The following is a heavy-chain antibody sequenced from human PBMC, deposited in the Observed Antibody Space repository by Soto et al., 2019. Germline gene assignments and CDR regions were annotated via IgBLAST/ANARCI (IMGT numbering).Heavy chain of an antibody. D-gene: IGHD3-16*02. CDR1: GFTFSVYC. CDR3: ARDLSVGRYVDY. Sequence: QVQLVESGGGVVQPGRSLRLSCAASGFTFSVYCMHLVRQAPGRGLEWVAVIGNDGIEKYYVDSVKGRFTISRDNAKNMLYLQVNTLRADDTAVYYCARDLSVGRYVDYWGQGTLVTVSS. CDR2: IGNDGIEK. J-gene: IGHJ4*02. V-gene: IGHV3-33*01.